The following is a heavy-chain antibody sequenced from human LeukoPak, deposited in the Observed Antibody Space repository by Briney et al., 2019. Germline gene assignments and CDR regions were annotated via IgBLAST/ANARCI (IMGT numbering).Heavy chain of an antibody. CDR2: IYHSGST. CDR1: GYSISSGYY. J-gene: IGHJ3*02. D-gene: IGHD3-3*01. CDR3: ARSHSMGDFWSGSHAFDI. Sequence: SETLSLTCTVSGYSISSGYYWGWIRQPPGKGLEWIGSIYHSGSTYYNPSLKSRVTISVDTSKNQFSLKLSSVTAADTAVYYCARSHSMGDFWSGSHAFDIWGQGTMVAVSS. V-gene: IGHV4-38-2*02.